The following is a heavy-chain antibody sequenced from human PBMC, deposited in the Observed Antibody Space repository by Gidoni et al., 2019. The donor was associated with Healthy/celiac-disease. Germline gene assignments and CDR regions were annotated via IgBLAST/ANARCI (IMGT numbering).Heavy chain of an antibody. CDR3: ATVEVAGTEVGLGLEY. CDR1: GFTFSSYG. J-gene: IGHJ4*02. V-gene: IGHV3-30*04. D-gene: IGHD6-19*01. CDR2: ISYDGSNK. Sequence: QVQLVESGGGVVQPGRSLRLSCAASGFTFSSYGMHWVRQAPGKGLEWVALISYDGSNKYYGDSVKGRLTIPRDNSKNTLYLQMNSLRAEDTAVYYCATVEVAGTEVGLGLEYWGQGTLVTVSS.